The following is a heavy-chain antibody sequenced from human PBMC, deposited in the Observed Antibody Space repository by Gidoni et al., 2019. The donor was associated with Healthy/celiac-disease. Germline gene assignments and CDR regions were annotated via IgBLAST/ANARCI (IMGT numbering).Heavy chain of an antibody. D-gene: IGHD5-18*01. J-gene: IGHJ4*02. V-gene: IGHV3-30*18. CDR3: AKDHSYGFPGIDY. CDR1: GFTFSRYG. CDR2: ISYDGSNK. Sequence: QVQLVESGGGVVQPGQSLRPSCAASGFTFSRYGMPWVRQAPGKGLEWVAVISYDGSNKYYADSVKGRFTISRDNSKNTLYLQMNSLRAEDTAVYYCAKDHSYGFPGIDYWGQGTLVTVSS.